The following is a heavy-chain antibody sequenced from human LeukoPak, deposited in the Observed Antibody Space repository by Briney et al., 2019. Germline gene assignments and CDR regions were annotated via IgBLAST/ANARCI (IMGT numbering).Heavy chain of an antibody. CDR1: GLSLTSTGVG. J-gene: IGHJ4*02. CDR3: AHTSRYTGYY. Sequence: ESGPTLVKPTQTLTLTCTLSGLSLTSTGVGVGWIRQPPGKALEWLGLIYWDDNKRYGPSLKTRLTITRDISIKQVVLTMTNMHPVDTATYYCAHTSRYTGYYWGQGIMVTVSS. V-gene: IGHV2-5*05. D-gene: IGHD3-16*02. CDR2: IYWDDNK.